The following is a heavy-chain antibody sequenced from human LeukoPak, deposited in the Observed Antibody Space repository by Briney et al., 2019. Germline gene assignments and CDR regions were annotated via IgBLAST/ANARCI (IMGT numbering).Heavy chain of an antibody. CDR2: ITYDGSNK. CDR1: GLTFSSYG. D-gene: IGHD3-22*01. J-gene: IGHJ4*02. Sequence: GGSLRLSCAASGLTFSSYGMHWVRQAPGKGLERVAVITYDGSNKYYADSVKGRFTISRDNSKNTLYLQMNSLRAEDTAVYYCAKDGGGYYYDSSGYYPDYWGQGTLVTVSS. CDR3: AKDGGGYYYDSSGYYPDY. V-gene: IGHV3-30*18.